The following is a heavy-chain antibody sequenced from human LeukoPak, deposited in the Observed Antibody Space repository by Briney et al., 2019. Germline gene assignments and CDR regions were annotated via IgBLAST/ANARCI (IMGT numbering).Heavy chain of an antibody. J-gene: IGHJ5*02. CDR2: IKPSGGST. Sequence: ASVKVSCKASGYTFTSYYMHWVRQAPGQGLEWMGIIKPSGGSTSYAQKFQGRVTMTRDMSTSTDYMELSSLRSEDTAVYYCARDNSVEDTAWWFDPWGQGTLVTGSS. V-gene: IGHV1-46*01. D-gene: IGHD4-23*01. CDR3: ARDNSVEDTAWWFDP. CDR1: GYTFTSYY.